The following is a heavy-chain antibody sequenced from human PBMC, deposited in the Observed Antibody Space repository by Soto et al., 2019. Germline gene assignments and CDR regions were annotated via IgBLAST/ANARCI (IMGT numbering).Heavy chain of an antibody. CDR2: IYYRGNT. CDR3: ARTVPRHASSGWYWFDP. J-gene: IGHJ5*02. CDR1: GGSINSGGYH. D-gene: IGHD6-19*01. V-gene: IGHV4-31*03. Sequence: LSLTCSVSGGSINSGGYHWTWIRQHPEKGLEWIGYIYYRGNTYYNPSLRSRLTISVDTSKNQFSLRLSSVTAADTAVYYCARTVPRHASSGWYWFDPWGQGTLVTVSS.